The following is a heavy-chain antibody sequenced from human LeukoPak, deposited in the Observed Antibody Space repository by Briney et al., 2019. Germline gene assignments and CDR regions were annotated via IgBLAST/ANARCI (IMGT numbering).Heavy chain of an antibody. CDR2: ISAYNGNT. V-gene: IGHV1-18*01. Sequence: EASVTVSFMASGGTFISYAIRWVRPAPGQGVEWMGWISAYNGNTNYAQKLQGRVTMTTDTSTSTAYMELRSLRSDDTAVYYCARDRKGYNWNDGESDYWGQETLVTVSS. D-gene: IGHD1-20*01. CDR1: GGTFISYA. J-gene: IGHJ4*02. CDR3: ARDRKGYNWNDGESDY.